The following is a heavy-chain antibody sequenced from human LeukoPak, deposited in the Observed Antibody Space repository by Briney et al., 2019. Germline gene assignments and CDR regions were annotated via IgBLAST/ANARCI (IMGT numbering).Heavy chain of an antibody. CDR3: AGGTPIDY. V-gene: IGHV3-23*01. Sequence: GGSLRLSCAASGFTFSNAWMSWFRQAPGKGLESVSAITGSGGSTYYADSVKGRFTISRDNYKNTLYLQMNSLRAEDTAVYYCAGGTPIDYWGPGTLVTVSS. CDR2: ITGSGGST. D-gene: IGHD1-1*01. CDR1: GFTFSNAW. J-gene: IGHJ4*02.